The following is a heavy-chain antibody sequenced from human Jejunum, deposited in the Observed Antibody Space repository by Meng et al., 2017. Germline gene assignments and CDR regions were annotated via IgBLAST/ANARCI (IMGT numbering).Heavy chain of an antibody. J-gene: IGHJ4*02. CDR3: THGHLAGTFFDY. D-gene: IGHD1-1*01. CDR1: GDSISSSPYY. CDR2: IFYDGNT. Sequence: QLQLQESGPGLVKPSAPRALTCTFPGDSISSSPYYWGWIRQPPGKGLEWIGSIFYDGNTYYNPSLKSRVTISLDTSKNQFSLKLSSVTAADTAVYYCTHGHLAGTFFDYWSQGTLVTVSS. V-gene: IGHV4-39*07.